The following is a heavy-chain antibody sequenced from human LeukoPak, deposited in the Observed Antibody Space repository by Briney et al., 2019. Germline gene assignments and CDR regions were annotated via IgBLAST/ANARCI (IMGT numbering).Heavy chain of an antibody. J-gene: IGHJ3*02. D-gene: IGHD3-10*01. CDR2: INHSGST. V-gene: IGHV4-34*01. CDR3: ARKDYYGSGSYYLDAFDI. CDR1: GGSFSGYY. Sequence: SETLSLTCAVYGGSFSGYYWSWIRQPPGKGLEWIGEINHSGSTNYNPSLKSRVTISVDTSKNQFSLKLSSVTAADTAVYYCARKDYYGSGSYYLDAFDIWGQGTMVTVSS.